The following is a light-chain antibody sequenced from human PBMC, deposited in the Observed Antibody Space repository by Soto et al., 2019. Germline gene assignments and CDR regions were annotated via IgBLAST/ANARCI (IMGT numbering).Light chain of an antibody. V-gene: IGKV1-5*03. J-gene: IGKJ1*01. CDR3: QQSNNYPWT. Sequence: DIQMPQSPSTLSASVGDRVTITCRASQYIHNYLAWYQQKPGEAPKLLIYEAANLESGVPSRFSGSGTGTEFTLTISSLQPVDFATYYCQQSNNYPWTFGQGTRVEI. CDR2: EAA. CDR1: QYIHNY.